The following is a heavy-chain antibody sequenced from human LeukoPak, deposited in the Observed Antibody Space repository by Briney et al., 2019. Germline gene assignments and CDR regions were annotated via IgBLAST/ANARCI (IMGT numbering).Heavy chain of an antibody. CDR1: GFTFSSYS. CDR3: ARDPWYSSSGYYYYYMDV. Sequence: GGSLRLSCAASGFTFSSYSMNWVRQAPGKGLEWVSYISSSSSTIYYADSVKGRFTISRDNAKNSLYLQMNSLRAEDTAVYYCARDPWYSSSGYYYYYMDVWGKGTTVTVSS. V-gene: IGHV3-48*01. D-gene: IGHD6-13*01. J-gene: IGHJ6*03. CDR2: ISSSSSTI.